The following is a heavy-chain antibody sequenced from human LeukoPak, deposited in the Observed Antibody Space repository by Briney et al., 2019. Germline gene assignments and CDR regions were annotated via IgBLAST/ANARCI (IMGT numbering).Heavy chain of an antibody. CDR1: GGSISSGGYY. V-gene: IGHV4-31*03. CDR3: ASIFYGSGRVDY. D-gene: IGHD3-10*01. Sequence: SQTLSLTCTVSGGSISSGGYYWSWIRQHPGKGLEWIGYIYYSGSTYYNPSLKSRVTISVDTSKNQFSLKLSSVTAADTAVYYCASIFYGSGRVDYWGQGTLVTVSS. CDR2: IYYSGST. J-gene: IGHJ4*02.